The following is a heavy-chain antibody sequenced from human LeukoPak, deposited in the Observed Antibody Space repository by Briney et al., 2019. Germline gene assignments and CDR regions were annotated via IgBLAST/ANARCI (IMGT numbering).Heavy chain of an antibody. J-gene: IGHJ1*01. Sequence: APLKVSSTASGYTFTGYYMHWVRQAPGHGLEWGGWINPNSGGTNYAQKFQGRITMTRDRSINTAFMEVSRLRYDDTAVYYCARDQGDGGNSFHHWGQGTLVTVSS. D-gene: IGHD4-23*01. CDR3: ARDQGDGGNSFHH. V-gene: IGHV1-2*02. CDR1: GYTFTGYY. CDR2: INPNSGGT.